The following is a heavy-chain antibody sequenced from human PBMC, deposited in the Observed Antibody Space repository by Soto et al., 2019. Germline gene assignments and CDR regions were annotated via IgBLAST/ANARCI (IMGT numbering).Heavy chain of an antibody. V-gene: IGHV4-59*01. CDR1: GGSISSYY. D-gene: IGHD3-10*01. Sequence: PSETLSLTCTVSGGSISSYYWSWIRQPPGKGLEWIGYIYYSGSTNYNPSLKSRVTISVDTSKNQFSLKLSSVTAADTAVYYCARDALTMVRGVISRWFDPWGQGTLVTVSS. CDR3: ARDALTMVRGVISRWFDP. CDR2: IYYSGST. J-gene: IGHJ5*02.